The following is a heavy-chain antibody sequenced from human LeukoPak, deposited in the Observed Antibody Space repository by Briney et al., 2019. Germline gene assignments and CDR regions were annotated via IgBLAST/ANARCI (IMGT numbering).Heavy chain of an antibody. Sequence: ASVKVSCKASGYTFTSYAMNWVRQAPGQGLEWMGWISAYNGNTNYAQKLQGRVTMTTDTSTSTAYMELRSLRSDDTAVYYCARVVAAAGTIDYWGQGTLVTVSS. CDR2: ISAYNGNT. D-gene: IGHD6-13*01. CDR1: GYTFTSYA. J-gene: IGHJ4*02. CDR3: ARVVAAAGTIDY. V-gene: IGHV1-18*01.